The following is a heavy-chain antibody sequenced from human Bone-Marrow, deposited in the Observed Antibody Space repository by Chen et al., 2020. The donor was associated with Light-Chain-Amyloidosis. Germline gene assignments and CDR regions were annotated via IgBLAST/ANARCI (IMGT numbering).Heavy chain of an antibody. J-gene: IGHJ4*02. CDR2: ISSSSSYI. Sequence: VQLGQSGGGLDQQGGSLRLSGAPSGLTFSSYSMNGVRQTPGNGLEWVSSISSSSSYIYYADSVKGRFTISRDNAKNSLYLQMNSLRAEDTAVYYWAGPPPMGYWGQGTLVTVSS. CDR3: AGPPPMGY. V-gene: IGHV3-21*01. CDR1: GLTFSSYS.